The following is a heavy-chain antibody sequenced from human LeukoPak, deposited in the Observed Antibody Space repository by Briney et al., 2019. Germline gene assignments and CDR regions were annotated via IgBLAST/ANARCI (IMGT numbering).Heavy chain of an antibody. V-gene: IGHV3-7*04. CDR1: GFTFSNYW. D-gene: IGHD4-17*01. CDR3: ARGSYGDLN. Sequence: PGGSLRLSCAASGFTFSNYWMGWVRQAPGKRPEWVANMNIDGSEKYYADSVKGRFTISRDNARNSVYLQMNSLRAEDTAVYYCARGSYGDLNWGQGTPVTVSS. J-gene: IGHJ4*02. CDR2: MNIDGSEK.